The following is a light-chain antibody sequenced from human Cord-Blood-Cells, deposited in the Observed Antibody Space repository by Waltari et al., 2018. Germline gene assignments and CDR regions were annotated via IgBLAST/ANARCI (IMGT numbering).Light chain of an antibody. CDR2: DAS. CDR3: QQRSNWPPIT. V-gene: IGKV3-11*01. CDR1: QSVSSY. J-gene: IGKJ5*01. Sequence: EIVLTQSPATLSLSPGERATLSCRASQSVSSYLAWYQQNTDQAPRLLIYDASNRATGIPARFSGSGSGTDFTLTISSLEPEDFAVYYCQQRSNWPPITFGQGTRLEIK.